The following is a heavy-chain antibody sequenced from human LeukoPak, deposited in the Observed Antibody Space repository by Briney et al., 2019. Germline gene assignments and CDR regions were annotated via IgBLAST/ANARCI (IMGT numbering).Heavy chain of an antibody. CDR3: AREGSGSYSRWFDP. Sequence: PSETLSLTCTVSGGSISSHYWSWIRQPAGKGLEWIGRIYTTGSTYYNPSLKSRVTISVDTSKNQFSLKLSSVTAADTAVYYCAREGSGSYSRWFDPWGQGTLVTVSS. CDR2: IYTTGST. V-gene: IGHV4-4*07. J-gene: IGHJ5*02. CDR1: GGSISSHY. D-gene: IGHD3-10*01.